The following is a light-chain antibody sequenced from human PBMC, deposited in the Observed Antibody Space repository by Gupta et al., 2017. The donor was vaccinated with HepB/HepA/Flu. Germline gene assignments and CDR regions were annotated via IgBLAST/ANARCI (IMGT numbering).Light chain of an antibody. Sequence: DIQLTQSPSTLSASVGDTVTITCRASQRISTWLAWYQQKPGKAPKVLIFKASTLESGVPSRFSGSGAGTEFTLTISSLQPDDYATYYCQPYNSYPWTFGQGTKVEIK. J-gene: IGKJ1*01. CDR3: QPYNSYPWT. V-gene: IGKV1-5*03. CDR1: QRISTW. CDR2: KAS.